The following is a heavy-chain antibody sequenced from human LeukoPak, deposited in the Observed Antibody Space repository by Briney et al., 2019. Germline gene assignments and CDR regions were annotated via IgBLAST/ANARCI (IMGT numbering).Heavy chain of an antibody. CDR3: AKDFGPRGVGATPQY. J-gene: IGHJ4*02. Sequence: GGSLRLSCAASGFPFDDYGMLWVRQGPGKGLEWVSFISWHGETTYYSDSVKGRFTISRDSGTNSLYLQMNRLRTEDTGFYYRAKDFGPRGVGATPQYWGQGTVVIVSS. CDR2: ISWHGETT. CDR1: GFPFDDYG. D-gene: IGHD1-26*01. V-gene: IGHV3-43D*03.